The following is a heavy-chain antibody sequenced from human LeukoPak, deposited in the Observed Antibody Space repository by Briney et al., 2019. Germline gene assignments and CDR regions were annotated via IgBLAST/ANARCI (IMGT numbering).Heavy chain of an antibody. CDR1: GFTFDDHP. D-gene: IGHD6-13*01. CDR2: INWNGGTI. Sequence: GGSLRLSCAASGFTFDDHPMHWVRQAAGRGLEWVSGINWNGGTIGYASSVKGRFTISRDNAKNSLYLQMNSLRAEDTAVYYCAKDLRSSSWFEWYFDLWGRGTLVTVSS. V-gene: IGHV3-9*01. CDR3: AKDLRSSSWFEWYFDL. J-gene: IGHJ2*01.